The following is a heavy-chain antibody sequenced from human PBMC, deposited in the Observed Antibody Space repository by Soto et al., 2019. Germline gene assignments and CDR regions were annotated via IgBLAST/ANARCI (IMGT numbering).Heavy chain of an antibody. D-gene: IGHD3-10*01. CDR2: VYYSGNT. Sequence: QVRLQESGPGLVKPSETLSLTCSVSGGSISSYHWSWIRQPPGKGLEWLGYVYYSGNTIYYPSLKSRVTMSVDTSKNQFSLKLSSVTAADTAVYYCAGDYDSGSYRFDYWGQGTLVSVSS. V-gene: IGHV4-59*01. CDR3: AGDYDSGSYRFDY. CDR1: GGSISSYH. J-gene: IGHJ4*02.